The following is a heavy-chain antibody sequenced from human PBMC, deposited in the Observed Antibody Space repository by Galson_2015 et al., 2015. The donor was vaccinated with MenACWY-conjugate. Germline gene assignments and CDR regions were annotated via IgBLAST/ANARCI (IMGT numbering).Heavy chain of an antibody. Sequence: QSGAEVKKPGESLKISCRGSGYSFTSYWIGWVRQMPGKGLEWMGIIYPGDSDTRYSPSFQAQVPISADKSISTAYLHWNSLKASDTAMDCCARRPTLYSSSRGGYYYGMDVWGQGTTVTVSS. V-gene: IGHV5-51*01. CDR1: GYSFTSYW. CDR2: IYPGDSDT. CDR3: ARRPTLYSSSRGGYYYGMDV. D-gene: IGHD2-21*01. J-gene: IGHJ6*02.